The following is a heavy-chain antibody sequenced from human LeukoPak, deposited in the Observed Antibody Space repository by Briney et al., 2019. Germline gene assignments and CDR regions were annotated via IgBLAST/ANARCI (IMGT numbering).Heavy chain of an antibody. CDR2: IYYSGST. V-gene: IGHV4-59*01. CDR1: GGSISSYY. CDR3: ARGEGSSWSRARYYFDY. Sequence: SETLSLTCTVSGGSISSYYWSWIRQPPGKGLEWIGYIYYSGSTNYNPSLKSRATISVDTSKNQFSLKLSSVTAADTAVYYCARGEGSSWSRARYYFDYWGQGTLVTVSS. D-gene: IGHD6-13*01. J-gene: IGHJ4*02.